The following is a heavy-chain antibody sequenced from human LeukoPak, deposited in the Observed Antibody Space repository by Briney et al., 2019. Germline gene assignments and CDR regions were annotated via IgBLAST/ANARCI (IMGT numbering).Heavy chain of an antibody. CDR1: LVSSTDFF. J-gene: IGHJ5*01. D-gene: IGHD2-21*02. Sequence: SETLSLTCTVSLVSSTDFFWGWIRQPAGRGLEWIVRLHSSGSTNYNASVKSRRTVSLDKSKNQLSLKLTSVTAADTAVYYCATGGDRDSGVWYWFDSWGQGTVVTVSS. V-gene: IGHV4-4*07. CDR2: LHSSGST. CDR3: ATGGDRDSGVWYWFDS.